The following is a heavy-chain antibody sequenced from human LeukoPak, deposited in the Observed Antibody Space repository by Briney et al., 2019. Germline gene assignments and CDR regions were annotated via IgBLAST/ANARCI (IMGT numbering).Heavy chain of an antibody. J-gene: IGHJ4*02. CDR2: ISGSGGST. V-gene: IGHV3-23*01. Sequence: GGSLRLSCAASGFTFSSYAMSWVRQAPGKGLEWVSAISGSGGSTYYADSVKGRFTISGDNSKNTLYLQMNSLRAEDTAVYYCAKVSAAEYYFDYWGQGTLVTVSS. CDR1: GFTFSSYA. D-gene: IGHD2-2*01. CDR3: AKVSAAEYYFDY.